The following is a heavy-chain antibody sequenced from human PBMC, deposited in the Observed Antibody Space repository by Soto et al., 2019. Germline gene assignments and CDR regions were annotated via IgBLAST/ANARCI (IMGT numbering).Heavy chain of an antibody. D-gene: IGHD5-18*01. CDR1: GFTVSSNY. CDR3: ARRYGSCFDY. V-gene: IGHV3-53*01. J-gene: IGHJ4*02. CDR2: IFTGGDT. Sequence: GGSLRLSCAASGFTVSSNYMSWVRQAPGKGLEWVSVIFTGGDTYSADSVKGRFTMSRDSSKTTLYLQMNSLRAEDTAVYYCARRYGSCFDYWGQGTLVTVSS.